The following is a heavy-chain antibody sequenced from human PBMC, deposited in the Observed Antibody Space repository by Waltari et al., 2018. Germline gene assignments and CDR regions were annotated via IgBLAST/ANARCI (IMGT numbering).Heavy chain of an antibody. J-gene: IGHJ3*02. CDR1: GSPISRGYY. CDR3: ARATVGSTTTESFDI. CDR2: SYHTGDT. Sequence: QVLLQESGPGLLKPSETLSLTCTVSGSPISRGYYWAWIRQSPGKGLEWIASSYHTGDTYQNPSLKSRVTISIDTSKNFFSLKLDSVTAADTAVYFCARATVGSTTTESFDIWGQGTLVSVSS. V-gene: IGHV4-38-2*02. D-gene: IGHD1-26*01.